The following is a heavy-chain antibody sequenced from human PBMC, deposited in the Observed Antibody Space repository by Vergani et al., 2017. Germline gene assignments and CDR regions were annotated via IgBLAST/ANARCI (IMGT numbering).Heavy chain of an antibody. CDR2: IYYSGST. V-gene: IGHV4-59*01. CDR1: GGSISSYY. D-gene: IGHD3-10*01. CDR3: ARVIGSGSYLYYYYYYYMVV. J-gene: IGHJ6*03. Sequence: QVQLQESGPGLVKPSETLSLTCTVSGGSISSYYWSWIRQPPGKGLEWIGYIYYSGSTNYNPSLKSRVTISVDTSKNQFSLKLSSVTAADTAVYYCARVIGSGSYLYYYYYYYMVVWGKGTTVTVSS.